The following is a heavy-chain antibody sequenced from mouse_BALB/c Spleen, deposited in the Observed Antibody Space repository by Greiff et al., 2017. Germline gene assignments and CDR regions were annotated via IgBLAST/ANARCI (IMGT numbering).Heavy chain of an antibody. CDR1: GFTFSSFG. CDR3: ARSGYQYYFDY. J-gene: IGHJ2*01. Sequence: DVMLVESGGGLVQPGGSRKLSCAASGFTFSSFGMHWVRQAPEKGLEWVAYISSGSSTIYYADTVKGRFTISRDNPKNTLFLQMTSLRSEDTAMYYCARSGYQYYFDYWGQGTTLTVSS. V-gene: IGHV5-17*02. D-gene: IGHD2-2*01. CDR2: ISSGSSTI.